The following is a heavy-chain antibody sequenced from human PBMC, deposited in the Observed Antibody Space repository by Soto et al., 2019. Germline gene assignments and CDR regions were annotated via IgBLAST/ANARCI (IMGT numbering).Heavy chain of an antibody. CDR3: AKSPQYYGSVSYLDY. J-gene: IGHJ4*02. V-gene: IGHV3-23*01. D-gene: IGHD3-10*01. Sequence: GGSLRLSCAASGFTFSSYAMSWVRQAPGKGLEWVSAISGSGGSTYYADSVKGRFTISRDNSKNTLYLQMNSLRAEDTAVYYCAKSPQYYGSVSYLDYWGQGTLVTVSS. CDR2: ISGSGGST. CDR1: GFTFSSYA.